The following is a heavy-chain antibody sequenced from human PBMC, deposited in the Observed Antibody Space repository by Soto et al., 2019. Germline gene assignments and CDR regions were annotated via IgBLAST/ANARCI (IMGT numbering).Heavy chain of an antibody. D-gene: IGHD3-22*01. CDR1: GFTLSTYA. Sequence: QVQVVESGGGVVQPGRSLRLSCAASGFTLSTYAMHWVRQAPGKGLEWLAVISYDGSRTHYAGSMEGRFTISRDTSKNTLYLQMNSLRPEDTAVYFCGRDQNSGYYRTAEYWGQGTLVTVSS. CDR2: ISYDGSRT. J-gene: IGHJ4*02. V-gene: IGHV3-30-3*01. CDR3: GRDQNSGYYRTAEY.